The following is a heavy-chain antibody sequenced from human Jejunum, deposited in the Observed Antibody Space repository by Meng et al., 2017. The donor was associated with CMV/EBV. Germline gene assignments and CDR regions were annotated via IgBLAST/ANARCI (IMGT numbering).Heavy chain of an antibody. Sequence: SYGIHWVRQAPGQGLEWMGWISSFNGETKYARKFEGRVTLTKDSSATTTSTAYMEVRSLRSDDTAVYYCARVYCSGTSCYAPRFDYWGQGTLVTVSS. D-gene: IGHD2-2*01. J-gene: IGHJ4*02. CDR3: ARVYCSGTSCYAPRFDY. V-gene: IGHV1-18*04. CDR2: ISSFNGET. CDR1: SYG.